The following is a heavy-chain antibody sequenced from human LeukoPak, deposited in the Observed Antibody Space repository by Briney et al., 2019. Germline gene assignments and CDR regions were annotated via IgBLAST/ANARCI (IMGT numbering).Heavy chain of an antibody. CDR2: INPNSGDT. V-gene: IGHV1-2*02. Sequence: ASVKVSCKTSGYIFTGHYLHWVRQAPGQGLEWMGWINPNSGDTNYAQKFQCKISMTADTSTSTAYMELRRLRSDDTAVYYCAKGFDAADYCWGQGGFDFWGQGTKVIVSS. D-gene: IGHD3-16*01. CDR3: AKGFDAADYCWGQGGFDF. J-gene: IGHJ3*01. CDR1: GYIFTGHY.